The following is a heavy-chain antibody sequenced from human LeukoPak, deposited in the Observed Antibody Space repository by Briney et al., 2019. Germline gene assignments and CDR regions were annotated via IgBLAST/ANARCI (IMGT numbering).Heavy chain of an antibody. CDR1: GGSIGSYY. CDR2: IYYSGST. CDR3: ARDNYGDFYFDY. Sequence: PETLSLTCTVSGGSIGSYYWSWIRQPPGKGLEWIGYIYYSGSTDYNPSLKSRVTISVDTSKNQFSLKLSSVTAADTAVYYCARDNYGDFYFDYWGQGTLVTVSS. D-gene: IGHD4-17*01. V-gene: IGHV4-59*01. J-gene: IGHJ4*02.